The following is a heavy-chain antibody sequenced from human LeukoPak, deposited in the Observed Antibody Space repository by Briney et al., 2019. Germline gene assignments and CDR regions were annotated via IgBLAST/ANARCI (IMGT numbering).Heavy chain of an antibody. V-gene: IGHV3-30*04. CDR3: ARESFPAFDY. D-gene: IGHD3-10*01. Sequence: GGSLRLSWAASGFTFSSNAMHWVRQAPGKGLEWVAVISYDGSNKYYADSVKGRFTISRDNSKNTLYLQMNSLRAEDTAVYYCARESFPAFDYWGQGTLVTVSS. CDR2: ISYDGSNK. J-gene: IGHJ4*02. CDR1: GFTFSSNA.